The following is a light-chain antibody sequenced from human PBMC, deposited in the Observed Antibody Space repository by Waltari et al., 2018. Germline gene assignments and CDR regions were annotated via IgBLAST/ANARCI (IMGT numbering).Light chain of an antibody. CDR3: QHYSPYSWT. CDR2: DAS. CDR1: QSSSSS. Sequence: DTQMTQSPSTLSASVGDRVTITCRASQSSSSSLAWYQQKPGRAPRLLIYDASTLESGVPLRFSGSGSGTEFTLTISKLQPDDFATYFCQHYSPYSWTFGQGTKVEIK. V-gene: IGKV1-5*01. J-gene: IGKJ1*01.